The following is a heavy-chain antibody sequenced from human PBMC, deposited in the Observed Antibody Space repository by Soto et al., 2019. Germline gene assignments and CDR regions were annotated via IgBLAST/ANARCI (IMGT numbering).Heavy chain of an antibody. CDR1: GGTFSSYA. Sequence: QVQLVQSGAEVKKPGSSVKVSCKASGGTFSSYAISWVRQAPGQGLEWMGGIIPIFGTANYAHKFQGRVTITADKSTSTAYMELSSLRSEDTAVYYCARAPVDTAMVTFRWFDPWGQGTLVTVSS. CDR2: IIPIFGTA. V-gene: IGHV1-69*06. J-gene: IGHJ5*02. CDR3: ARAPVDTAMVTFRWFDP. D-gene: IGHD5-18*01.